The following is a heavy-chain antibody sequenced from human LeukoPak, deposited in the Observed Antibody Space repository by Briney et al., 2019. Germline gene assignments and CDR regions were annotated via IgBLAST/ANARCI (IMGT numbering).Heavy chain of an antibody. Sequence: GGSLRLSCAASGFTFSSYWMSWVRQAPGKGLEWVSTISSDSTYIYYADSMKGRFTISRDNAKNSLYLQMNSLRAEDTAVYYCARDPYSNYGEDYYYYYYMDVWGKGTTVTVSS. CDR3: ARDPYSNYGEDYYYYYYMDV. D-gene: IGHD4-11*01. CDR1: GFTFSSYW. V-gene: IGHV3-21*01. J-gene: IGHJ6*03. CDR2: ISSDSTYI.